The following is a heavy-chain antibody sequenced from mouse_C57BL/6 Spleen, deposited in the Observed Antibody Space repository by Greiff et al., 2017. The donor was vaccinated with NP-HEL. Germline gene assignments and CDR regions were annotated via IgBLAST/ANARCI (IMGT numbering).Heavy chain of an antibody. CDR1: GYSFTSYY. Sequence: VQLQQSGPELVKPGASVKISCKASGYSFTSYYIHWVKQRPGQGLEWIGWIYPGSGNTKYNEKFKGKATLTADTSSSTAYMQLSSLTSEDSAVYYCARGGLRRDWYFDVWGTGTTVTVSS. CDR3: ARGGLRRDWYFDV. J-gene: IGHJ1*03. V-gene: IGHV1-66*01. D-gene: IGHD2-4*01. CDR2: IYPGSGNT.